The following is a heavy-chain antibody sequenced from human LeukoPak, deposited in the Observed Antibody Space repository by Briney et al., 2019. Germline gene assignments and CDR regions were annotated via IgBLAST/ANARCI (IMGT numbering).Heavy chain of an antibody. CDR1: GFTVSSNY. V-gene: IGHV3-53*01. CDR2: IYSGGST. D-gene: IGHD6-13*01. Sequence: PGGSLRLSCAASGFTVSSNYMSWVRQAPGKGLEWVSVIYSGGSTYYADSVKGRFTISRDNSKNTLYLQMNSLRAEDTAAYYCARPASTRADAFDIWGQGTMVTVSS. CDR3: ARPASTRADAFDI. J-gene: IGHJ3*02.